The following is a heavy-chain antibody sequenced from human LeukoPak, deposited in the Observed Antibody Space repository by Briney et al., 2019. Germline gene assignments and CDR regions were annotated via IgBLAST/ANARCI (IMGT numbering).Heavy chain of an antibody. CDR2: INSDGSST. CDR3: ARDDFGGNEFNY. Sequence: PGGSLRLSCAASGFTFSSYWMHWVRQAPGKGRVWVSRINSDGSSTSYADSVKGRFTISRDNAKNTLYLQMNSLRAEDTAVYYCARDDFGGNEFNYWGQGTLVTVSS. V-gene: IGHV3-74*01. D-gene: IGHD4-23*01. J-gene: IGHJ4*02. CDR1: GFTFSSYW.